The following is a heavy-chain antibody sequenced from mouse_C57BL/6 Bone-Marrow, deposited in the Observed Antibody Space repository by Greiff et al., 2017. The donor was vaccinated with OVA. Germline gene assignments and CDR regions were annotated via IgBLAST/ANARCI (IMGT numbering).Heavy chain of an antibody. CDR2: IYPGSGSP. V-gene: IGHV1-55*01. CDR3: ARCPYSNYVAWFAY. CDR1: GYTFTSYW. Sequence: QVHVKQPGAELVKPGASVKMSCKASGYTFTSYWITWVKQRPGQGLEWIGDIYPGSGSPNYNEKFKSKATLTADTSSSTAYMQLSSLTSEDSAVYYFARCPYSNYVAWFAYWGQGTLVTVSA. J-gene: IGHJ3*01. D-gene: IGHD2-5*01.